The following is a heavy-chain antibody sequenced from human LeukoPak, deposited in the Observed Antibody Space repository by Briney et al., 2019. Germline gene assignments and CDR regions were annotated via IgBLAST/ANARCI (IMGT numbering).Heavy chain of an antibody. CDR1: GFTFSSYW. CDR2: IRANGETT. D-gene: IGHD7-27*01. CDR3: GRDLNWGAFDI. Sequence: PGGSLRLSCAASGFTFSSYWMHWVRQAPGKGLVWVSGIRANGETTYYADSVRGRFTISRDNSRSMVWLQMNSPTAEDTAMYYCGRDLNWGAFDIRGLGTLVTVSS. V-gene: IGHV3-23*01. J-gene: IGHJ3*02.